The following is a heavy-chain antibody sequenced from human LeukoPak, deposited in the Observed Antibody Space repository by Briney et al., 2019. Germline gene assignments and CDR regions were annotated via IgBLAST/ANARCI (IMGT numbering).Heavy chain of an antibody. Sequence: GGSLRLSCAASGFTLSSYAMSWVRQAPGKRLEWVSAISGDGRITHHADSVKGRFTISRDNSKNTLYLQMNSLRAEDTAVYYCATKGLVSVPSRYHFDYWGQGTLVTVSS. V-gene: IGHV3-23*01. D-gene: IGHD2-2*01. CDR2: ISGDGRIT. CDR3: ATKGLVSVPSRYHFDY. J-gene: IGHJ4*02. CDR1: GFTLSSYA.